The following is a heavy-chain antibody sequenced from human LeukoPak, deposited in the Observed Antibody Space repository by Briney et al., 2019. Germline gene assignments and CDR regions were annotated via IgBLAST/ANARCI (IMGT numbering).Heavy chain of an antibody. V-gene: IGHV3-21*01. J-gene: IGHJ4*02. Sequence: SGGSLRLSCAASGFTFSTYNMNWVRQAPGKGLEWVSSITSTSSYMYYADSVKGRFTISRDNAKMSLYLQMNSLRAEDTAVYYCARVMWMGWYFDSWGQGTPVTVSS. CDR2: ITSTSSYM. CDR1: GFTFSTYN. CDR3: ARVMWMGWYFDS. D-gene: IGHD5-12*01.